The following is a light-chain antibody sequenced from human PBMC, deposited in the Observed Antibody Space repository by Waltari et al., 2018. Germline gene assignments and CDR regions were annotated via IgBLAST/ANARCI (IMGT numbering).Light chain of an antibody. CDR1: QDITNS. CDR2: DAS. CDR3: QQYDHLPPT. J-gene: IGKJ4*01. Sequence: DIQMTQSPSSLSASVGDRVTLACQASQDITNSLNWYQQKPGKAPKLLIYDASNLETGVPSRFTGSGSGTDFTFTISSLQPEDIATYYCQQYDHLPPTFGGGTKVEIK. V-gene: IGKV1-33*01.